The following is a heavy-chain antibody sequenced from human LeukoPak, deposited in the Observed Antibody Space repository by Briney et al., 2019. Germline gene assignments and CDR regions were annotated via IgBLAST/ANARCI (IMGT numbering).Heavy chain of an antibody. CDR1: GYTFTDFY. CDR3: ARFGGSDGDPADY. CDR2: INPNSGVT. J-gene: IGHJ4*02. D-gene: IGHD4-17*01. V-gene: IGHV1-2*06. Sequence: GASVKVSCKASGYTFTDFYIHWVRQAPGQGLEWMGRINPNSGVTNYAQTFQGRVTMTRDTSINAAYMELSRLRSDDTAVYYCARFGGSDGDPADYWGQGTLVTVSS.